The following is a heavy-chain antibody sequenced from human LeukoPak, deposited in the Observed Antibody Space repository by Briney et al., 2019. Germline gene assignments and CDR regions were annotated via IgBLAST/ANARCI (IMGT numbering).Heavy chain of an antibody. CDR1: GYTLTELS. CDR3: ATTALIFGVVITNWFDP. V-gene: IGHV1-24*01. J-gene: IGHJ5*02. Sequence: ASVKVSCKVSGYTLTELSMHWVRQAPGKGLEWMGGFDPEDGETIYAQKFQGRVTMTEDTSTDTAYMELSGLRSEDTAVYYCATTALIFGVVITNWFDPWGQGTLVTVSS. D-gene: IGHD3-3*01. CDR2: FDPEDGET.